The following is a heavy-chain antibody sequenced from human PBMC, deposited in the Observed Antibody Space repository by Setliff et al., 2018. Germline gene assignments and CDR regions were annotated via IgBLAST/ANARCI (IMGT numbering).Heavy chain of an antibody. CDR3: AHSKEMATIRRNAFDI. CDR2: IYWDDDK. Sequence: PTLVNPTQTLTLTCTFSGFSLSTSGVGVGWIRQPPGKALEWLALIYWDDDKRYSPSLKSRLTITKDTSKNQVVPTMTNMDPVDTATYYCAHSKEMATIRRNAFDIWGQGTMVTVSS. D-gene: IGHD5-12*01. V-gene: IGHV2-5*02. CDR1: GFSLSTSGVG. J-gene: IGHJ3*02.